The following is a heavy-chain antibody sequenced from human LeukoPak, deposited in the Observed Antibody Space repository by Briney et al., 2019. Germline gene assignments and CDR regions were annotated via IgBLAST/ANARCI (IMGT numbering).Heavy chain of an antibody. Sequence: SETLSLTCAVYGGSFSGYYWSWIRQPPGKGLEWIGEINHSGSTNYSPSLKSRVTISVDTSKNRFSLKLTSVTAADTAVYYCASGLWFGELLLWGQGTLVSVSS. CDR3: ASGLWFGELLL. CDR1: GGSFSGYY. CDR2: INHSGST. J-gene: IGHJ4*02. D-gene: IGHD3-10*01. V-gene: IGHV4-34*01.